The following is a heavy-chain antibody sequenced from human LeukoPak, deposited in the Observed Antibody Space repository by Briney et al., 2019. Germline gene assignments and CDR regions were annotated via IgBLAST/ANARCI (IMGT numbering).Heavy chain of an antibody. CDR3: ARVSSGSYYYYYMDV. D-gene: IGHD3-22*01. CDR1: GFTFTRYA. J-gene: IGHJ6*03. CDR2: ISSNGGST. Sequence: GGSLRLSCAASGFTFTRYAMHWVRQAPGKGLEYVSAISSNGGSTYYANSMKDRFTISRDNSKNTLYLQMGSLRAEDMAVYYCARVSSGSYYYYYMDVWGKGTTVTVSS. V-gene: IGHV3-64*01.